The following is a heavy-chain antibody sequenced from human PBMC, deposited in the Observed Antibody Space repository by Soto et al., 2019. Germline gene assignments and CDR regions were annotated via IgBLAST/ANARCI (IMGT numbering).Heavy chain of an antibody. CDR1: GFTFSSYG. CDR2: IWYDGSNK. D-gene: IGHD6-13*01. Sequence: GGSLRLSCAASGFTFSSYGMHWVRQAPGKGLEWVAVIWYDGSNKYYADSVKGRFTISRDNSKNTLYLQMNSLRAEDTAVYYCAREDVAAADRFDYWGQGTLVTVSS. J-gene: IGHJ4*02. V-gene: IGHV3-33*01. CDR3: AREDVAAADRFDY.